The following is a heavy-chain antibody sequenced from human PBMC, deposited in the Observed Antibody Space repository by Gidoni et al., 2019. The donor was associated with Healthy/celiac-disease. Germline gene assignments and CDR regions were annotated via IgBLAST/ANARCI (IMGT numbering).Heavy chain of an antibody. Sequence: EVQLVESGGGLVQPGGSLRLSCAASGITFSSYWMHWVRQAPGKGLVGVSRINSDGGSTSYADSVKGRFTISRDNAKNTLYLQMNSLRAEDTAVYYCARDRDGDYEGAFDYWGQGTLVTVSS. V-gene: IGHV3-74*01. CDR3: ARDRDGDYEGAFDY. CDR2: INSDGGST. D-gene: IGHD4-17*01. CDR1: GITFSSYW. J-gene: IGHJ4*02.